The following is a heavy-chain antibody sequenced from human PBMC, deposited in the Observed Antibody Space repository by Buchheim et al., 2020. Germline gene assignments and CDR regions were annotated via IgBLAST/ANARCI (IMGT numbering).Heavy chain of an antibody. J-gene: IGHJ5*02. CDR1: GASISSNNW. CDR3: ARAITMSP. D-gene: IGHD3-22*01. V-gene: IGHV4-4*02. CDR2: VYYSGST. Sequence: QVQLQESGPGLVKPSGTLSLTCTVSGASISSNNWWSWVRQPPGKGLEWIGEVYYSGSTNYNPSLKSRLTISVDVSNQEFSPKLNSVTAADTGVYYCARAITMSPWGQGTL.